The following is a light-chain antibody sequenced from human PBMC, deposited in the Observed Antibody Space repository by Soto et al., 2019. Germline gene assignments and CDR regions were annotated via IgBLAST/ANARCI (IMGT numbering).Light chain of an antibody. V-gene: IGKV1-5*03. CDR1: QSIVTY. CDR3: QHYNSYSWT. Sequence: DIQMTQSPSSLSASVGDRVTITCRASQSIVTYLNWYLQKPGKAPKLLIYKASTLKSGVPSRFSGSGSGTEFTLTISSLQPDDFATYYCQHYNSYSWTFGQGTKVDIK. CDR2: KAS. J-gene: IGKJ1*01.